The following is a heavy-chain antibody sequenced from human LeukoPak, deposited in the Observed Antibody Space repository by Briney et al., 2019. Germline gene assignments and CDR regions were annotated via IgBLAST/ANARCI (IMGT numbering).Heavy chain of an antibody. CDR3: VRNIAAAWWY. D-gene: IGHD6-13*01. CDR2: ISGSGGST. V-gene: IGHV3-23*01. Sequence: GGSLRLSCAASGFTFSSYVMSWVRQAPGKGLEWVSTISGSGGSTYYADSVKGRFTISRDSSKNTLYLQMNSLRAGDTAVYYCVRNIAAAWWYWGQGTLVTVSS. J-gene: IGHJ4*02. CDR1: GFTFSSYV.